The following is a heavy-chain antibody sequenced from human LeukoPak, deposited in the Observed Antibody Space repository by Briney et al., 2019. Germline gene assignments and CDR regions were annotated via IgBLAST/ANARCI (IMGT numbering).Heavy chain of an antibody. CDR1: GFTFSSYA. CDR2: IKQDGSEK. V-gene: IGHV3-7*01. Sequence: GGSLRLSCAVSGFTFSSYAMSWVRQAPGKGLEGVANIKQDGSEKYYVDSVKGRFTISRDNAKNCLYLQMNSLRAEDTAVYYCARGPTRANSSDYWGQGTLVTVSS. J-gene: IGHJ4*02. CDR3: ARGPTRANSSDY. D-gene: IGHD2/OR15-2a*01.